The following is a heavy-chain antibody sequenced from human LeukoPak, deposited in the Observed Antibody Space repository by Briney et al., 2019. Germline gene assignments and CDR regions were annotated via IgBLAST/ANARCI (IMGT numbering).Heavy chain of an antibody. J-gene: IGHJ4*02. CDR1: GFTFSSYS. D-gene: IGHD6-19*01. Sequence: GGSLRLSCAASGFTFSSYSMNWVRQAPGKGLEWVAVISYDGSNKYYADSVKGRFTISRDNSKNTLYLQMNSLRAEDTAVYYCARTGGWPWEAYYFDYWGQGTLVTVSS. CDR3: ARTGGWPWEAYYFDY. CDR2: ISYDGSNK. V-gene: IGHV3-30*03.